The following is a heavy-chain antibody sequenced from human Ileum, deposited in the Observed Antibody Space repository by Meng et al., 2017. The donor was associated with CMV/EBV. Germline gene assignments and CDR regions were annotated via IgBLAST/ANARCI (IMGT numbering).Heavy chain of an antibody. V-gene: IGHV3-74*03. J-gene: IGHJ4*02. CDR3: AAWAHILAVAPTGDDY. CDR1: GFTFRSYW. CDR2: ISPDGSSA. D-gene: IGHD2-2*01. Sequence: GESLKISCAASGFTFRSYWMDWVRQAPGKGLVWVSRISPDGSSAAYADSVRGRFTISRDNAKNTLYLQMNSLRVEDTAVYYCAAWAHILAVAPTGDDYWGQGTLVT.